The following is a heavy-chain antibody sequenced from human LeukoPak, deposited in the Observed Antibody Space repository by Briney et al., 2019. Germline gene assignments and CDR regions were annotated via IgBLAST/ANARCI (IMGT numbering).Heavy chain of an antibody. CDR2: IIPILGIA. CDR3: ARGVLIDSSGYYFDY. CDR1: GGTFSSYA. J-gene: IGHJ4*02. D-gene: IGHD3-22*01. V-gene: IGHV1-69*04. Sequence: SVKVSCKASGGTFSSYAISWVRQAPGQGLEWMGRIIPILGIANYAQKFQGRVTITADKSTSTAYMEPSSLRSEDTAVYYCARGVLIDSSGYYFDYWGQGTLVTVSS.